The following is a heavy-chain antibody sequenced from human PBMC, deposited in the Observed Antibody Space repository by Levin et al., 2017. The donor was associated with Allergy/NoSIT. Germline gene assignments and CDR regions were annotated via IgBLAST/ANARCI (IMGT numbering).Heavy chain of an antibody. V-gene: IGHV4-4*07. D-gene: IGHD2-15*01. J-gene: IGHJ5*01. CDR2: VHSIGTT. CDR1: GDSLNGYY. CDR3: ARGGGYCGDKICTWFDP. Sequence: SETLSLTCTVSGDSLNGYYWSWLRQRSGKGLEWIGRVHSIGTTSYNPSLKSRVNIFLDTAKNQFSLVMTSVTAAHTAVYYWARGGGYCGDKICTWFDPWGQG.